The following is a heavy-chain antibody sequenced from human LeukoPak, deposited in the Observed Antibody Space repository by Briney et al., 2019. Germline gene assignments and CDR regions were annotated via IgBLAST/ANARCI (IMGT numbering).Heavy chain of an antibody. J-gene: IGHJ4*02. CDR3: ARGGVVVAATPDY. CDR2: IYSSGSA. Sequence: SETLSLTCTVSGDSISSYYWSWIRQHPGKGLEWIGYIYSSGSAYYNPSLKSRVTISVDTSNNQFSLKLSSVTAADTAVYYCARGGVVVAATPDYWGQGTLVTVFS. V-gene: IGHV4-59*06. D-gene: IGHD2-15*01. CDR1: GDSISSYY.